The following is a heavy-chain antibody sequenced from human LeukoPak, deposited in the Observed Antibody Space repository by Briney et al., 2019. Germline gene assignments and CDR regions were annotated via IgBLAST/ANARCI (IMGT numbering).Heavy chain of an antibody. CDR1: GFIFSRYS. J-gene: IGHJ4*02. V-gene: IGHV3-21*01. Sequence: GGSLRLSCAASGFIFSRYSMNWVRQAPGKGLEWVSTISGTSGYIFYAGSVQGRFTISRDNAKNSLYLQMNSLRVEDTAVYYCARDREGYYSSSTLSDYWGQGTLVTVSS. CDR3: ARDREGYYSSSTLSDY. D-gene: IGHD6-13*01. CDR2: ISGTSGYI.